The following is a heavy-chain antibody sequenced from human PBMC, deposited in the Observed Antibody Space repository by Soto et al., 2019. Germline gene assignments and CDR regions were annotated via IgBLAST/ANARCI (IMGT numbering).Heavy chain of an antibody. CDR3: ARQEVTTGGYYYYYGMDV. Sequence: EVQLVQSGAEVKKPGESLRISCKGSGYSFTSYWISWVRQMPGKGLEWMGRIDPSDSYTNYSPSFQGHVTISADKSISTAYLQWSSLKASDTAMYYCARQEVTTGGYYYYYGMDVWGQGTTVTVSS. J-gene: IGHJ6*02. V-gene: IGHV5-10-1*03. CDR1: GYSFTSYW. CDR2: IDPSDSYT. D-gene: IGHD4-17*01.